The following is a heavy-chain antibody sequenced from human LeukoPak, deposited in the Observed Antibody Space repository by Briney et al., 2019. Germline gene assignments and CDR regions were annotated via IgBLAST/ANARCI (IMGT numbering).Heavy chain of an antibody. CDR1: GFTFSSYT. CDR3: ARGTRWEPFGY. D-gene: IGHD1-26*01. CDR2: IRSSSSIK. V-gene: IGHV3-48*01. J-gene: IGHJ4*02. Sequence: GGSLRLFCAASGFTFSSYTMNWVRQAAGKGLEWVSYIRSSSSIKDYADSVKGRFTISRDNAKNSLYLEMNSLRAEDTAIYYCARGTRWEPFGYWGQGTLVTVSS.